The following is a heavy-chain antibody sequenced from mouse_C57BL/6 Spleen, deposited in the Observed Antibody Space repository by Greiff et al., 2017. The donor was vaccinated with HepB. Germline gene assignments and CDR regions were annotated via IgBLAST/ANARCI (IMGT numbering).Heavy chain of an antibody. D-gene: IGHD1-2*01. CDR2: INYDGSST. V-gene: IGHV5-16*01. J-gene: IGHJ4*01. CDR3: ARGVLRHYYAMDY. CDR1: GFTFSDYY. Sequence: VKLVESEGGLVQPGSSMKLSCTASGFTFSDYYMAWVRQVPEKGLEWVANINYDGSSTYYLDSLKSRFIISRDNAKNILYLQMSSLKSEDTATYYCARGVLRHYYAMDYWGQGTSVTVSS.